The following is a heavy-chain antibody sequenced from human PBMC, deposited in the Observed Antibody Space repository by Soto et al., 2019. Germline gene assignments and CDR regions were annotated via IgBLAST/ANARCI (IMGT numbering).Heavy chain of an antibody. CDR2: VSTNGGTS. CDR1: GFTFSINA. CDR3: VKDRAPRDGYKTQPGS. D-gene: IGHD5-12*01. J-gene: IGHJ5*02. V-gene: IGHV3-64D*06. Sequence: SLRLSCSASGFTFSINAMHWVRQAPGKGLEYVSAVSTNGGTSYYADSVKGRFTISRDNSRNTLYLQMNSLRPEDTAVYYCVKDRAPRDGYKTQPGSWGLGTLVTVSS.